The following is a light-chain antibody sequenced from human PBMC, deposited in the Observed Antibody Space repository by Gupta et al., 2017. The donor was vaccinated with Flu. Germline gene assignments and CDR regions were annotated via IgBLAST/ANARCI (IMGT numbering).Light chain of an antibody. V-gene: IGLV3-21*02. CDR2: EDS. Sequence: SYVPTHPPSVSVAPGQTAKITCGGDNSGSKSVHWYQQKPGQAPVLVVYEDSDRPSGIPERFSGSNSGNTATLTISKVEAGDEAEELGQVWHISSDHLRVFGGGTKLTVL. J-gene: IGLJ3*02. CDR1: NSGSKS. CDR3: QVWHISSDHLRV.